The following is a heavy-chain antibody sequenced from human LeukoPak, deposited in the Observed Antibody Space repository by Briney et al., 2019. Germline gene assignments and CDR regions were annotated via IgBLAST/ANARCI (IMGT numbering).Heavy chain of an antibody. V-gene: IGHV1-69*13. CDR3: ARDPRWSSFGEPYFDY. D-gene: IGHD3-10*01. Sequence: GASVKVSCKASGGTFSSYAISWVRQAPGQGLEWMGGIIPIFGTANYAQKFQGRVTITADESTSTAYMELSSLRSEDTAVYYCARDPRWSSFGEPYFDYWGQGTLVTVSS. CDR2: IIPIFGTA. CDR1: GGTFSSYA. J-gene: IGHJ4*02.